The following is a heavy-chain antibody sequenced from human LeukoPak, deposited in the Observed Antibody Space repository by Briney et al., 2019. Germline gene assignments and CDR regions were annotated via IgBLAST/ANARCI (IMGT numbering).Heavy chain of an antibody. CDR2: INPNSGGT. D-gene: IGHD3-22*01. CDR1: GYTFTGYY. J-gene: IGHJ5*02. V-gene: IGHV1-2*02. Sequence: ASVKVSCKASGYTFTGYYMHWVQQAPGQGLEWMGWINPNSGGTNYAQKFKGRVTMTRDTSISTAYMELSRLRSDDTAVYYCAREGDSSGYYYPFDPWGQETLVTVSS. CDR3: AREGDSSGYYYPFDP.